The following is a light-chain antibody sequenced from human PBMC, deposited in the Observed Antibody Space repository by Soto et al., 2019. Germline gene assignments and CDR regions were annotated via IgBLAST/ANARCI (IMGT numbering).Light chain of an antibody. CDR2: DNN. CDR1: SSNIGNNY. J-gene: IGLJ2*01. V-gene: IGLV1-51*01. Sequence: QSVLTQPPSVSAAPGQKVTISCSGSSSNIGNNYVSWYQQPPGTAPKLLIYDNNNRPSGIPDRFSGSKSGTSATLGITGLQTGDEADYYCETWDTSLSAVIFGGGTKLTVL. CDR3: ETWDTSLSAVI.